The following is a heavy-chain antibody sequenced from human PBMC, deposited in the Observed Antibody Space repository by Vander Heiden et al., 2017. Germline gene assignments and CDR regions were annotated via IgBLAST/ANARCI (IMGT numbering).Heavy chain of an antibody. D-gene: IGHD4-17*01. V-gene: IGHV3-33*01. J-gene: IGHJ4*02. CDR1: SYG. CDR2: IWYDGSTK. Sequence: SYGMHWVRQAPGKGLEWVAVIWYDGSTKYYADSVKGRFTISRDNSKNTLYLQMNSLRAEDTAVYYCARENYGDYVLGFDYWGQGTLVTVSS. CDR3: ARENYGDYVLGFDY.